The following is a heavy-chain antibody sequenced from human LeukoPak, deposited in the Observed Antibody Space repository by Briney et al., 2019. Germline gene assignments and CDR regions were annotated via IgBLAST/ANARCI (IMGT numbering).Heavy chain of an antibody. CDR1: GASFDDYY. V-gene: IGHV4-34*01. CDR3: TRMTAGHDY. J-gene: IGHJ4*02. Sequence: SETLSLTCAVSGASFDDYYWSWVRQTPGKGLEWIGEINHSGYTNDSPALKSRVTLSIDTSRKQFSLNLRSVTVADTGIYYCTRMTAGHDYWGQGTLVTVSS. D-gene: IGHD2-21*02. CDR2: INHSGYT.